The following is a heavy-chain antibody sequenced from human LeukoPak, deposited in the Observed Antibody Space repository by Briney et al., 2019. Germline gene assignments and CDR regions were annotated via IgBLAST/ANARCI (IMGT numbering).Heavy chain of an antibody. D-gene: IGHD3-22*01. CDR2: IYYSGST. V-gene: IGHV4-30-4*01. J-gene: IGHJ4*02. CDR1: GGSISSGDYY. Sequence: NPSQTLSLTCTVSGGSISSGDYYWSWIRQPPGKGLEWIGYIYYSGSTYYNPSLKSRVTISVDTSKNQFSLKLSSVTAADTAVYYCARSTYYYDSSASPEFDYRGQGTLVTVSS. CDR3: ARSTYYYDSSASPEFDY.